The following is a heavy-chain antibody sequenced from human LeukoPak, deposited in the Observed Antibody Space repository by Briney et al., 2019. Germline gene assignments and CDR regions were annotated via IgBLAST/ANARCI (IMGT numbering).Heavy chain of an antibody. V-gene: IGHV3-23*01. CDR2: ISGSGGRT. CDR1: GFTFSCYA. Sequence: GGSLRLSCAASGFTFSCYAMSWLRQAPGKGLEWVSAISGSGGRTYYADSVKGRFTISRDNSKNTLYLQMNSLRAEDTAVYYCALGAVPNDYWGQGTLVTVSS. CDR3: ALGAVPNDY. J-gene: IGHJ4*02. D-gene: IGHD6-19*01.